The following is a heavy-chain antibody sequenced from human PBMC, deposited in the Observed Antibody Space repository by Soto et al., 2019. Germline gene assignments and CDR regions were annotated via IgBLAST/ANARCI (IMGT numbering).Heavy chain of an antibody. D-gene: IGHD6-13*01. V-gene: IGHV3-23*01. CDR1: GFTFSSYA. J-gene: IGHJ4*02. CDR3: AKNEGYSSSWYNRLPCGLDY. CDR2: ISGSGGST. Sequence: GGSLRLSCAASGFTFSSYAMSWVRQAPGKGLEWVSAISGSGGSTYYADSVKGRFTISRDNSKNTLYLQMNSLRAEDTAVYYCAKNEGYSSSWYNRLPCGLDYWGQGTLVTVSS.